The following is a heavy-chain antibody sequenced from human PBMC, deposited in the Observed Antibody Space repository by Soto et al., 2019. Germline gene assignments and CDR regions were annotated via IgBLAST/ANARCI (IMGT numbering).Heavy chain of an antibody. CDR2: IYYSGST. Sequence: SETLSLTCTVSGGSISSYYWSWIRQPPGKGLEWIGYIYYSGSTNYNPSLKSRVNISVDTSKNQFSMKMSSVTAADTAVYYCARGGDYKSDYYYYMDVWGKGTTVTVSS. CDR3: ARGGDYKSDYYYYMDV. V-gene: IGHV4-59*08. D-gene: IGHD4-17*01. CDR1: GGSISSYY. J-gene: IGHJ6*03.